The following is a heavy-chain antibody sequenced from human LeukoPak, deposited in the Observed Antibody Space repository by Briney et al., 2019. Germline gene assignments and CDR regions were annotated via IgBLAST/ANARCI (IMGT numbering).Heavy chain of an antibody. J-gene: IGHJ4*02. V-gene: IGHV1-18*01. CDR3: ARDHDNYDSSGYYHDY. CDR2: ISGYSGNT. CDR1: GYTFTSYG. Sequence: GASVKVSCKASGYTFTSYGISWVRQAPGQGLEWMGGISGYSGNTNYAQEFQGRVTMTKDTSTSTAYMELRSLRSDDTAVYYCARDHDNYDSSGYYHDYWGQGTLVTVSS. D-gene: IGHD3-22*01.